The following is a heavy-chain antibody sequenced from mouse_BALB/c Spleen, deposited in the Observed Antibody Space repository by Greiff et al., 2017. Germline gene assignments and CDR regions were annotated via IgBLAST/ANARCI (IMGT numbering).Heavy chain of an antibody. J-gene: IGHJ3*01. CDR2: IYPGGGYT. CDR1: GYTFTNYW. D-gene: IGHD2-4*01. V-gene: IGHV1-63*02. Sequence: VQLQQSGAELVRPGTSVKISCKASGYTFTNYWLGWVKQRPGHGLEWIGDIYPGGGYTNYNEKFKGKATLTADTSSSTAYMQLSSLTSEDSAVYFCARGGITTGWFAYWGQGTLVTVSA. CDR3: ARGGITTGWFAY.